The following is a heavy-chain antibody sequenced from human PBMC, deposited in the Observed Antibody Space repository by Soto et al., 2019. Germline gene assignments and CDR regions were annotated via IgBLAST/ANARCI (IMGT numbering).Heavy chain of an antibody. D-gene: IGHD4-17*01. J-gene: IGHJ4*02. CDR3: ARRDYGDYLGH. CDR1: GFTFSTYD. CDR2: ISGSGVNT. V-gene: IGHV3-23*01. Sequence: GGSLRLSCEASGFTFSTYDIHWVRQAPGKGLEWVSTISGSGVNTYYADSVQGRFTISRDNSENTLHLQMNSLRAEDTAVYYCARRDYGDYLGHWGQGTLVTVS.